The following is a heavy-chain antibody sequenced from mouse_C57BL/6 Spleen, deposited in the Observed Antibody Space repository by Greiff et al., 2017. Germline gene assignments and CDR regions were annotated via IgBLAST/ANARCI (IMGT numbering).Heavy chain of an antibody. CDR2: IHPNSGST. D-gene: IGHD2-13*01. CDR3: ADGDYASYTMDY. CDR1: GYTFTSYW. J-gene: IGHJ4*01. Sequence: QVQLQQPGAELVKPGASVKLSCKASGYTFTSYWMHWVKQRPGQGLEWIGMIHPNSGSTNYNEKFKSKATLTVDKSSSTAYMQLSSLTSEDSAVYYCADGDYASYTMDYWGQGTSVTVSS. V-gene: IGHV1-64*01.